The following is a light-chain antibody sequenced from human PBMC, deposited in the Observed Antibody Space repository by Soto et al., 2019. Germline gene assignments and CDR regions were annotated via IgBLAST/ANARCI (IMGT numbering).Light chain of an antibody. V-gene: IGLV3-1*01. CDR2: QDS. CDR3: QAWDSSTAEV. CDR1: KLGDKY. Sequence: SYELTQPPSVSVSPGQTASITCSGDKLGDKYACWYQQKPGQSPVLVIYQDSKRPSGIPERFSGSNSGNTATLTISGTQAMDEADYYCQAWDSSTAEVFGGGTKLNVL. J-gene: IGLJ2*01.